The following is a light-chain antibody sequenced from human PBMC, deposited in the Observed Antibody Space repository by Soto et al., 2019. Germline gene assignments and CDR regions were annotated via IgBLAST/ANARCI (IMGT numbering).Light chain of an antibody. CDR1: QSISSW. V-gene: IGKV1-5*01. CDR2: DAS. J-gene: IGKJ1*01. CDR3: QQPET. Sequence: DIQMTQSPSTLSASVGDRVTITCRASQSISSWLAWYQQKPGKAPKLLIYDASSLESGVPSRFSGSGSGTEFTLTISRLQPDDFATYYCQQPETFGQGTKVEIK.